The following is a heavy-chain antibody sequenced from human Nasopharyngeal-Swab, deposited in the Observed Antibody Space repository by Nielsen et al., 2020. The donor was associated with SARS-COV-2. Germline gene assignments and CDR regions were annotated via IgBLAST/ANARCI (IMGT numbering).Heavy chain of an antibody. J-gene: IGHJ3*02. CDR2: ISSSGSTI. Sequence: GGSLRLSCAASGFTFSSYEMNWVRQAPGKGLEWVSYISSSGSTIYYADSVKGRFTISRDNAKNSLYLQMNSLRAEDTAFYYCARDSYPGYIWGQGTMVTVSS. V-gene: IGHV3-48*03. CDR1: GFTFSSYE. CDR3: ARDSYPGYI. D-gene: IGHD2-2*01.